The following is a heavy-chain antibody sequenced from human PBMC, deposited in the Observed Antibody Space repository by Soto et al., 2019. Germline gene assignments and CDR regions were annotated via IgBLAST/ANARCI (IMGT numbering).Heavy chain of an antibody. CDR1: GFTFSSYS. Sequence: GGSLRLSCAASGFTFSSYSMNWVRQAPGKGLEWVSSISSSSSYIYYADSVKGRFTISRDNAKNSLYLQMNSLRAEDTAVYYCARDLATIEATYWGQGTLVTVSS. CDR3: ARDLATIEATY. D-gene: IGHD5-12*01. J-gene: IGHJ4*02. CDR2: ISSSSSYI. V-gene: IGHV3-21*01.